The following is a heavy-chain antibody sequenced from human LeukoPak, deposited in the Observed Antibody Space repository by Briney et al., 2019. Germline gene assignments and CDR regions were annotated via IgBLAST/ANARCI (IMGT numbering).Heavy chain of an antibody. CDR2: ISTYNYNT. CDR1: GYTFTSYG. D-gene: IGHD5-18*01. V-gene: IGHV1-18*01. J-gene: IGHJ4*02. CDR3: ARQVDTTMALPDY. Sequence: EASVKVSCKTSGYTFTSYGMSWVRQAPRQRLEWMGWISTYNYNTNYAQKFRGRVTMTTDTSTSTVYMELRSLRSDDTAIYYCARQVDTTMALPDYWGQGTLVTVSS.